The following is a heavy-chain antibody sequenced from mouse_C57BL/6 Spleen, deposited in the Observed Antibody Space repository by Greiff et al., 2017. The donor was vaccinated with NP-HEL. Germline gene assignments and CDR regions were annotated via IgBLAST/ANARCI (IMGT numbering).Heavy chain of an antibody. CDR2: INPNNGGT. J-gene: IGHJ4*01. V-gene: IGHV1-18*01. CDR3: ARYTSHYYAMDY. Sequence: EVQGVESGPELVKPGASVKIPCKASGYTFTDYNMDWVKQSHGKSLEWIGDINPNNGGTIYNQKFKGKATLTVDKSSSTAYMELRSLTSEDTAVYYCARYTSHYYAMDYWGQGTSVTVSS. CDR1: GYTFTDYN.